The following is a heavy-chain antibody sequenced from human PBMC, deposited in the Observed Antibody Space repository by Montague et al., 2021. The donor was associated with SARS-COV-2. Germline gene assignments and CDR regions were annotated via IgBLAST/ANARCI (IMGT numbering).Heavy chain of an antibody. CDR1: GGFISSSY. D-gene: IGHD2-8*02. V-gene: IGHV4-59*01. CDR3: ARDLLPTRTAMKANFFGLDV. Sequence: SETLSLTCTVPGGFISSSYWSWIRQPPGKGLEWIGYIYHSGNTNYNPSLKSRVTIPRDTSMNQFSLSLSSMTAADTAVYFCARDLLPTRTAMKANFFGLDVWGQGTPVIVSS. J-gene: IGHJ6*02. CDR2: IYHSGNT.